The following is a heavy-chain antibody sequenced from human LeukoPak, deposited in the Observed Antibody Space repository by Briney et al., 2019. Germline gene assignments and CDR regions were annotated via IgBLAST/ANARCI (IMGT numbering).Heavy chain of an antibody. V-gene: IGHV4-34*01. Sequence: SETLSLTCAVYGGSFSGYYWSWIRQPPVKGLEWIGEINHSGSTNYNPSLKSRVTISVDTSKNQFSLKLSSVTAADTAVYYCARLNSSSWKFDYWGQGTLVTVSS. D-gene: IGHD6-13*01. CDR3: ARLNSSSWKFDY. J-gene: IGHJ4*02. CDR2: INHSGST. CDR1: GGSFSGYY.